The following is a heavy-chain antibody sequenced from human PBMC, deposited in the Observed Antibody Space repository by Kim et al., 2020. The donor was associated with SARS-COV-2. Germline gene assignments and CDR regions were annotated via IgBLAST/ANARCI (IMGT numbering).Heavy chain of an antibody. CDR3: ARDSRFGEWMDV. Sequence: GGSLRLSCAASGFTFSSYGMHWVRQAPGKGLEWVAVISYDGSNKYYAYSVKGRFTISRDNSKNTLYLQMNSLRAEDTAVYYCARDSRFGEWMDVWGQGTTVTVSS. CDR2: ISYDGSNK. CDR1: GFTFSSYG. V-gene: IGHV3-33*05. J-gene: IGHJ6*02. D-gene: IGHD3-10*01.